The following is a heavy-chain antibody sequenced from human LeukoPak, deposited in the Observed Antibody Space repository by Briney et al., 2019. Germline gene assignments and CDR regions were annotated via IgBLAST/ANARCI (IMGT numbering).Heavy chain of an antibody. V-gene: IGHV3-7*01. D-gene: IGHD3-22*01. J-gene: IGHJ4*02. CDR3: VRDGDTSGYTN. CDR2: IKQDGSEK. CDR1: GFTFSSYW. Sequence: PGGSLRLSCAASGFTFSSYWMHWVRQAPGKGLEWVANIKQDGSEKYYVDSVKGRFTISRDNAKNSLYLQMNSLRAEDTAVHSCVRDGDTSGYTNWGQGTLVTVSS.